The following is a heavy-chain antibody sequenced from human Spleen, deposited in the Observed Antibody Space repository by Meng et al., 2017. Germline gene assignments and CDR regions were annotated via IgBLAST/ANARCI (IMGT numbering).Heavy chain of an antibody. Sequence: SETLSLTCTVSGDSISNYYWSWIRQPPGKGLEWISDIYNGGSNICNPSLKSRVTMSVDTSKNQFTLSLGSGTSAETAVYYCAKGRAFDPWGQGTLVTVSS. V-gene: IGHV4-59*01. CDR3: AKGRAFDP. CDR2: IYNGGSN. CDR1: GDSISNYY. J-gene: IGHJ5*02.